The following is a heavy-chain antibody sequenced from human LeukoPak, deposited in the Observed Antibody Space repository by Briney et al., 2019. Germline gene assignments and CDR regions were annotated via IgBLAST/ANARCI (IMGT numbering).Heavy chain of an antibody. CDR3: ARGRGGSYHY. J-gene: IGHJ4*02. D-gene: IGHD1-26*01. CDR2: INTDGSTT. V-gene: IGHV3-74*01. Sequence: GGSLRLSCAASGFTFSNDWMHWVRQAPGQGLVWVSRINTDGSTTTYADSVKGRFTISRDNAKNTLYLQMNSLRVEDTAVYYCARGRGGSYHYWGQGTLVTVSS. CDR1: GFTFSNDW.